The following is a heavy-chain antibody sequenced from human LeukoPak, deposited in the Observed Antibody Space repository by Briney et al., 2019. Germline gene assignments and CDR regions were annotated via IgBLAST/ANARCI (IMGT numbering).Heavy chain of an antibody. CDR3: ARDRGRSRGYFQH. Sequence: SETLSLTCTVSGGSISSSSYYWGWIRQPPGKGLGWIGSIYYSGSTYYNPSLKSRVTISVDTPKNQFSLKLSSVTAADTAVYYCARDRGRSRGYFQHRGQGTLVTVSS. CDR2: IYYSGST. CDR1: GGSISSSSYY. D-gene: IGHD3-10*01. J-gene: IGHJ1*01. V-gene: IGHV4-39*07.